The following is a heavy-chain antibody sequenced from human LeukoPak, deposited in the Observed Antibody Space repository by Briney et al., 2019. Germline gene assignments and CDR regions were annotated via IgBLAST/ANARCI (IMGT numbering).Heavy chain of an antibody. CDR3: ARGGVGATTYVWFDP. CDR2: ISGSGGSA. CDR1: GFTFNNYA. J-gene: IGHJ5*02. D-gene: IGHD1-26*01. Sequence: GGSLRLSCAASGFTFNNYAMTWVRQAPGKGLEWVSSISGSGGSAYYAVSVKGRFTVSRDNSNNRLHLQMDSLRAEDTAVYYCARGGVGATTYVWFDPWGQGTLVTVSS. V-gene: IGHV3-23*01.